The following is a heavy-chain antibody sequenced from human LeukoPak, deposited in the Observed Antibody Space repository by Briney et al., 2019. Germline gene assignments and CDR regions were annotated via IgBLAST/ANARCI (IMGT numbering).Heavy chain of an antibody. CDR3: ARDLGPYYDSSGSLGY. CDR2: TYYSGST. V-gene: IGHV4-31*03. Sequence: ASETLSLTCTVSGGSISSGGYYWSWIRQHPGKGLEWIGYTYYSGSTYYNPSLKSRVTISVDTSKNQFSLKLSSVTAADTAVYYCARDLGPYYDSSGSLGYWGQGTLVTVSS. D-gene: IGHD3-22*01. J-gene: IGHJ4*02. CDR1: GGSISSGGYY.